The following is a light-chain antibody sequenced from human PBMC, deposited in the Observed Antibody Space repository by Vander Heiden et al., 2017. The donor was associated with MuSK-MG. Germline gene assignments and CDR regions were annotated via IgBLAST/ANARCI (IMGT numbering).Light chain of an antibody. J-gene: IGLJ3*02. CDR1: SSDVGGYNC. Sequence: SALTQPASVSGSPVPSITIPCAGTSSDVGGYNCVSWYQQHPGKAPKLMIYDVTYRPSGVSNRFSGSKSGNTASLTISGLQAEDEADYYCSSFTSSNTWVFGGGTKLTVL. CDR3: SSFTSSNTWV. CDR2: DVT. V-gene: IGLV2-14*03.